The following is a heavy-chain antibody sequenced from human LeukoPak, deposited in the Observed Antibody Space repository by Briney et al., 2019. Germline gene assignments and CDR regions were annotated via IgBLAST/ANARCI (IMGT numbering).Heavy chain of an antibody. CDR2: ISWNSDII. J-gene: IGHJ6*02. CDR3: AKDIRSIVVPPDAMDV. D-gene: IGHD2-2*01. CDR1: GFTFDDYA. Sequence: GRSLRLSCAASGFTFDDYAMHWVRQAPGKGLEWVSRISWNSDIIGYADSVKGRFTISRDSAKNSLYLQMNSLRPEDTAFYYCAKDIRSIVVPPDAMDVWGQGTTVTVSS. V-gene: IGHV3-9*01.